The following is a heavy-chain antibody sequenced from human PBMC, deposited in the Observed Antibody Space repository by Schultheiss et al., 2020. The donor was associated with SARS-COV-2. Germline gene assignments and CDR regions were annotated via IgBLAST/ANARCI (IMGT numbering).Heavy chain of an antibody. Sequence: SETLSLTCAVSGGSISSGGYSWSWIRQPPGKGLEWIGYIYHSGSTYYNPSLKSRVTISVDRSKNQFSLKLSSVTAADTAVYYCARGSKAGGFDPWGQGTLVTVSS. D-gene: IGHD4-11*01. J-gene: IGHJ5*02. V-gene: IGHV4-30-2*01. CDR1: GGSISSGGYS. CDR3: ARGSKAGGFDP. CDR2: IYHSGST.